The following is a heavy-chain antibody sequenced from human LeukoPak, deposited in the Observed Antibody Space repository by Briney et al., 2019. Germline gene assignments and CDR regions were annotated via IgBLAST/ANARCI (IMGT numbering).Heavy chain of an antibody. CDR1: ASTFSSYA. J-gene: IGHJ4*02. Sequence: GGSLRLSCAASASTFSSYATRWVRQAPEEGRECGSAITGSVGSTYYTHSAKGRFTIYRDNSKNTLYLQMNSLRAADTAVYYCAKDPRQNLRFGELLFAYWGQGTLVTVSS. CDR3: AKDPRQNLRFGELLFAY. CDR2: ITGSVGST. V-gene: IGHV3-23*01. D-gene: IGHD3-10*01.